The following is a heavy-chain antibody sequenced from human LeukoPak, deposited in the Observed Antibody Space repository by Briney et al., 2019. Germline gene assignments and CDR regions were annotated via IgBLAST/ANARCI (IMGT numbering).Heavy chain of an antibody. CDR2: INWNGGST. D-gene: IGHD6-19*01. V-gene: IGHV3-20*04. CDR1: GLIFDDHG. CDR3: AKNLGSGWYFPFDY. J-gene: IGHJ4*02. Sequence: GGSLRLSCAASGLIFDDHGMSWVRQAPGKGLEWVSGINWNGGSTGYADSVKGRFTISRDNAKNSLYLQMDSLSAEDTAFYYCAKNLGSGWYFPFDYWGQGTLVTVSS.